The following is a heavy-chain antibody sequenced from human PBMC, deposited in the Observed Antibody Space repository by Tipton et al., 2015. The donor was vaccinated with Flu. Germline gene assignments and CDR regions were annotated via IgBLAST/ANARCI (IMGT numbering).Heavy chain of an antibody. CDR1: GGSLSSYF. CDR2: IYAGGST. J-gene: IGHJ4*02. CDR3: ARGSGSGTYVIFYF. V-gene: IGHV4-4*07. D-gene: IGHD3-10*01. Sequence: TLSLTCTVSGGSLSSYFWSWIRQPAGKGLEWIGRIYAGGSTNYNPSLKSRVTMSVDTSKNQFSLKLSSVTAADTAVYYCARGSGSGTYVIFYFWGQGTLVTVSS.